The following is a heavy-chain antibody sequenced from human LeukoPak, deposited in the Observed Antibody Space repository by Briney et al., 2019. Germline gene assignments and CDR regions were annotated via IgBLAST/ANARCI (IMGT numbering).Heavy chain of an antibody. CDR1: GGTFSSYA. V-gene: IGHV1-69*01. D-gene: IGHD3-9*01. Sequence: SSVKVSCTASGGTFSSYAISWVRQAPGQGLEWMGGIIPIFGTANYAQKFQGRVTITADESTSTAYMELSSLRSEDTAVYYCARRPTLTGYYGGYYFDYWGQGTLVTVSS. J-gene: IGHJ4*02. CDR2: IIPIFGTA. CDR3: ARRPTLTGYYGGYYFDY.